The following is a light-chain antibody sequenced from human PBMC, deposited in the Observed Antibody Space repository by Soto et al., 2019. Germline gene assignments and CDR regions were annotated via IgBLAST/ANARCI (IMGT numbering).Light chain of an antibody. CDR1: QTVASGH. J-gene: IGKJ5*01. CDR3: KQYGTAPIT. Sequence: VWTQSPDTVSLSPGERATLSCRASQTVASGHLAWYQQTPGQAPKLLISEASSRATGIPDRFSGSASGTDFTLTISRLEPEDFAMYYCKQYGTAPITFGQGTRLEIK. CDR2: EAS. V-gene: IGKV3-20*01.